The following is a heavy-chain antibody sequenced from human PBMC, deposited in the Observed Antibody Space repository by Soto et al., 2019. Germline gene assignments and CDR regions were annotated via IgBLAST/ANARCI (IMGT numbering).Heavy chain of an antibody. D-gene: IGHD6-19*01. V-gene: IGHV1-69*08. J-gene: IGHJ4*02. Sequence: QVQLVQSGAEVKKPGSSVKVSCKASGGTFSSYTISWVRQAPGQGLEWMGRIIPILGIANYAQKFQGRVTITADKSTSTAYMELSSLRSEDTAVYYCAREFPQGSSGWLYYFDYWGQGTLVTVSS. CDR1: GGTFSSYT. CDR3: AREFPQGSSGWLYYFDY. CDR2: IIPILGIA.